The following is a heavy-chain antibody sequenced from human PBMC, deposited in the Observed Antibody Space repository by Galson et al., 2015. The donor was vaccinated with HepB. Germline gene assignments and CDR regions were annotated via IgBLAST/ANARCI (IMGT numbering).Heavy chain of an antibody. V-gene: IGHV3-23*01. CDR2: ISGSGGST. CDR1: GFTFSSYA. Sequence: SLRLSCAASGFTFSSYAMSWVRQAPGKGLEWVSAISGSGGSTYYADSVKGRFTISRDNSKNTLYLQMNSLRAEDTAVYYCAKDSGRFRITMVRGVEIDYWGQGTLVTVSS. CDR3: AKDSGRFRITMVRGVEIDY. D-gene: IGHD3-10*01. J-gene: IGHJ4*02.